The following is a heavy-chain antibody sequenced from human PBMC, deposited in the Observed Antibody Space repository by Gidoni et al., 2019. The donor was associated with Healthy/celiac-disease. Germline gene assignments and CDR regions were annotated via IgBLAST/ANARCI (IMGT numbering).Heavy chain of an antibody. CDR1: GFTFSSYA. CDR2: ISGSGGST. Sequence: EVQLLESGGGLVQPGGSLRLSCAASGFTFSSYAMSWVRQAPGKGLEWVSAISGSGGSTYYADSVKGRFTISRDNSKNTLYLQMNSLRAEDTAVYYCAKDSEVTMIVVACFDYWGQGTLVTVSS. J-gene: IGHJ4*02. CDR3: AKDSEVTMIVVACFDY. D-gene: IGHD3-22*01. V-gene: IGHV3-23*01.